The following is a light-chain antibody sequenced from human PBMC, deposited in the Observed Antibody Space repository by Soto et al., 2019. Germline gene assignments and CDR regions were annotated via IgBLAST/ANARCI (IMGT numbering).Light chain of an antibody. V-gene: IGKV3-15*01. CDR2: GAS. J-gene: IGKJ2*01. CDR3: QQYNNWPHT. Sequence: EIVMTQSPATLSVSPGERATLSCRASQSVSSNLAWYQQKPGQAPRLLIYGASTRATGIPARFSGSGSGTEFTLTISSLQSADFALYYCQQYNNWPHTFGQGTKLEIK. CDR1: QSVSSN.